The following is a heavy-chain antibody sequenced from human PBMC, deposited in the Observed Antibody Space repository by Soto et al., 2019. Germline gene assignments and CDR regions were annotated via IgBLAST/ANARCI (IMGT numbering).Heavy chain of an antibody. CDR3: ARASYYHYGMDV. CDR2: ISDSGTTI. CDR1: GFIFNDYY. J-gene: IGHJ6*02. Sequence: KSGGSLRLSCAASGFIFNDYYMSWIRQAPGKGLEWVSYISDSGTTIYYADSVKGRFTISRDNAKNSLYLQMNSLRAEDTAIYYCARASYYHYGMDVWGQGTTVTVSS. V-gene: IGHV3-11*01.